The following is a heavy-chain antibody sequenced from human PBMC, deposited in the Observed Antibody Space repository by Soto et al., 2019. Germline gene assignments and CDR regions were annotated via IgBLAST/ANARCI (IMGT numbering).Heavy chain of an antibody. V-gene: IGHV4-31*03. D-gene: IGHD2-21*01. Sequence: QVQLQESGPGLVKPSQTLSLTCTVSGGSIISGSYYWTWIRQHPVKGLEWIGSIYYSGNTYYNPSLKSRVNISVDTSKNQFSLKLSSVNAADMAVDYCARTDYAYYTMDVWGQGTTVTDS. CDR1: GGSIISGSYY. CDR2: IYYSGNT. CDR3: ARTDYAYYTMDV. J-gene: IGHJ6*02.